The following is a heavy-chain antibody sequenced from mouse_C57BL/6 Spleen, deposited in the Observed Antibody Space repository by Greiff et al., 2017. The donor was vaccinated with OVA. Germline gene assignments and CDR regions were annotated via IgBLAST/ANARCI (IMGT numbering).Heavy chain of an antibody. V-gene: IGHV1-69*01. CDR3: ERRTYGNHRGYFDV. Sequence: VQLQQPGAELVMPGASVKLSCKASGYTFTSYWMHWVKQRPGQGLEWIGELDPSDSYTNYNQKFKGKSTLTVDKSSSTAYMQLSSLTSEDSAGYYCERRTYGNHRGYFDVWGTGTTVTVSS. J-gene: IGHJ1*03. CDR1: GYTFTSYW. CDR2: LDPSDSYT. D-gene: IGHD2-1*01.